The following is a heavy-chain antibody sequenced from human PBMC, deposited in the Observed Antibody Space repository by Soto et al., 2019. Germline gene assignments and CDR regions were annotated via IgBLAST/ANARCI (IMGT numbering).Heavy chain of an antibody. CDR2: IYPGDSDT. V-gene: IGHV5-51*01. D-gene: IGHD6-6*01. CDR3: ARDGLSSSSSFDY. Sequence: EVQLVQSGAEVKKPGESLKISCKGSGYSFTNYWIGWVRQMPGKGLEWMGIIYPGDSDTRYSPSIQGQVTFSVDKSISTAYLQWSSLKASDTAMYYCARDGLSSSSSFDYWGQGTLVTVSS. CDR1: GYSFTNYW. J-gene: IGHJ4*02.